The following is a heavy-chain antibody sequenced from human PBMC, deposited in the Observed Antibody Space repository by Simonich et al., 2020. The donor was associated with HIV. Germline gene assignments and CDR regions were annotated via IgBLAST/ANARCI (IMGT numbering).Heavy chain of an antibody. CDR1: GFTFRGYA. J-gene: IGHJ4*02. Sequence: EVQLLESGGGLVQPGGSLRLSCAASGFTFRGYAMSWFRRGPGKGLEWVSAITGSGWSNYDADSGKGRFTISREHSKNTLYLQMNSLRAEDTAVYYCAKDRYYNFWSGYYDYWGQGTLVTVSS. CDR2: ITGSGWSN. D-gene: IGHD3-3*01. V-gene: IGHV3-23*01. CDR3: AKDRYYNFWSGYYDY.